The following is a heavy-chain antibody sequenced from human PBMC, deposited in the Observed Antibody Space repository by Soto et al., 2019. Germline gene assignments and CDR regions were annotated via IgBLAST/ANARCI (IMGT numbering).Heavy chain of an antibody. J-gene: IGHJ6*02. CDR2: IVVGSGDT. D-gene: IGHD3-10*01. CDR3: AAGEFGAYYYYYGMDV. CDR1: GFTFTSSA. Sequence: QMQLVQSGPEVKKPGTSVKVSCKASGFTFTSSAVQWVRQARGQRLEWIGWIVVGSGDTNYAQKFQERVTITRDMSTSTAYMELSSLRSEDTAVYYCAAGEFGAYYYYYGMDVWGQGTTVTVSS. V-gene: IGHV1-58*01.